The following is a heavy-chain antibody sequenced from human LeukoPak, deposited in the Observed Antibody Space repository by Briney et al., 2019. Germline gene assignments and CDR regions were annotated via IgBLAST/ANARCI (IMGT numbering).Heavy chain of an antibody. Sequence: PGGSLRLSCAASGFTFSSYSMNWVRQAPGKGLEWVSYISSSSSTIYYADSVKGRFTISRDNAKNSLYLQMNSLRAEDTAVYYCAARPATGAFDIWGQGTMVTVSS. CDR1: GFTFSSYS. D-gene: IGHD5-12*01. J-gene: IGHJ3*02. V-gene: IGHV3-48*04. CDR3: AARPATGAFDI. CDR2: ISSSSSTI.